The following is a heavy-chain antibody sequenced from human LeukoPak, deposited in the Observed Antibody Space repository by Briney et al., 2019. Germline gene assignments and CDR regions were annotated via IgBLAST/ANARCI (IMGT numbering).Heavy chain of an antibody. V-gene: IGHV1-2*02. CDR1: GYTFTVYY. J-gene: IGHJ5*02. CDR3: ARAGKWEPKRWFDP. CDR2: INPNSGGT. D-gene: IGHD1-26*01. Sequence: ASVTVSFKASGYTFTVYYMHWVRQAPGQGLEWMGWINPNSGGTNYAQKFQGRVTMTRDTSISTAYMELSRLRSDDTAVYYCARAGKWEPKRWFDPWGQGTLVTVSS.